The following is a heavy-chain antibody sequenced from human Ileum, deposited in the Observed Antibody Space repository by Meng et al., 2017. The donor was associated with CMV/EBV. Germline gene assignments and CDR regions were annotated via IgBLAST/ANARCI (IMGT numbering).Heavy chain of an antibody. CDR1: GFTFSSYA. D-gene: IGHD2-21*01. CDR2: ISYDGSNK. Sequence: GESLRLSCAASGFTFSSYAMHWVRQAPGKGLEWVAVISYDGSNKYYADSVKGRFTISRDNSKNTLYLQMNSLRAEDTAVYYCARVPSPHIVVTFGMDVWGQGTTVTVSS. J-gene: IGHJ6*02. V-gene: IGHV3-30-3*01. CDR3: ARVPSPHIVVTFGMDV.